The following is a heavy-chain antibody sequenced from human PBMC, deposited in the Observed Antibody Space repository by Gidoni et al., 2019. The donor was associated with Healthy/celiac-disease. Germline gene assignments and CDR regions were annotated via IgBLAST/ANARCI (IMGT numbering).Heavy chain of an antibody. CDR1: GVTFSNAW. CDR2: IKSKTDGGTT. Sequence: EVQLVESGGGLVKPGGSLRLSCAASGVTFSNAWMSWVRQAPGKGLEGVGRIKSKTDGGTTDYAAPVKGRFTISRDDSKNTLYLQMNSLKTEDTAVYYCTTDRGILFDYYYGMDVWGQGTTVTVSS. V-gene: IGHV3-15*01. CDR3: TTDRGILFDYYYGMDV. J-gene: IGHJ6*02. D-gene: IGHD2-15*01.